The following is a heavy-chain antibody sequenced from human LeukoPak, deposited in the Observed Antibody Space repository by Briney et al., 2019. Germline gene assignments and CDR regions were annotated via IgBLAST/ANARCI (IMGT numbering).Heavy chain of an antibody. J-gene: IGHJ6*03. D-gene: IGHD3-3*01. Sequence: PSETLSLTCAVYGGSFSGYYWSWIRQPPGKGLEWIGEINHSGSTNYNPSLKSRVTISVDTSKNQFSLKLSSVTAADTAVYYCARDFPTPPYYYYYYMDVWGKGTTVTVSS. CDR3: ARDFPTPPYYYYYYMDV. CDR2: INHSGST. CDR1: GGSFSGYY. V-gene: IGHV4-34*01.